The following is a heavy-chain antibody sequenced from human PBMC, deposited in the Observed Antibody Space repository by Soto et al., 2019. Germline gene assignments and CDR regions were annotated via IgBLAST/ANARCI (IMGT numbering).Heavy chain of an antibody. D-gene: IGHD6-13*01. Sequence: QVQLQESGPGLVKPSETLSLTCTVSGGPISSYYWSWIRQPPGKGLEWIGYIYYSGSTNYNPSLKSRVTISVDTSKNQFSLKLSSVTAADTAVYYCARHEAAAGHGMDVWGQGTTVTVSS. J-gene: IGHJ6*02. CDR1: GGPISSYY. CDR3: ARHEAAAGHGMDV. CDR2: IYYSGST. V-gene: IGHV4-59*08.